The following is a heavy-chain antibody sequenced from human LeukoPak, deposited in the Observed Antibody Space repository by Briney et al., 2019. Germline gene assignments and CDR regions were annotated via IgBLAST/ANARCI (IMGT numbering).Heavy chain of an antibody. CDR2: INPNSGGT. J-gene: IGHJ4*02. CDR3: AWDSSGYYYFDY. CDR1: GYTFTGYY. Sequence: ASVTVSCKASGYTFTGYYMHWVRQAPGQGLEWMGWINPNSGGTNYAQKFQGRVTMTRDTSISTPYMELSRLRSDDTAVYYCAWDSSGYYYFDYWGQGTLVTVSS. V-gene: IGHV1-2*02. D-gene: IGHD3-22*01.